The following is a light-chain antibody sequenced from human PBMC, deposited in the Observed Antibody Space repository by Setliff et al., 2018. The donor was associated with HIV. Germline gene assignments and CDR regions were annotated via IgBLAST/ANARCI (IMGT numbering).Light chain of an antibody. J-gene: IGLJ1*01. V-gene: IGLV2-8*01. CDR1: SSDVGGYNY. Sequence: QSALTQPPSASGSPGQSVTISCTGTSSDVGGYNYVSWYQQHPGKAPKLMIYEVNKRASGVPDRFSGSKSGNTASLTVSGLQAEDEADYYCSSYAITNTLPFETGTKATVL. CDR2: EVN. CDR3: SSYAITNTLP.